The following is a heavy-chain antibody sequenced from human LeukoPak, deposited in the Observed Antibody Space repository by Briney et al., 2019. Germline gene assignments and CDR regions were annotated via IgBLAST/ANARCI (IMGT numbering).Heavy chain of an antibody. CDR1: GGSISSYY. V-gene: IGHV4-59*01. Sequence: PSETLSLTCTVSGGSISSYYWSWIRQPPGKGLEWIGYIYYIGNTNYNPSLKSRVTISVDTSKTQFSLKLSSVTAADTAVYYCARDRGGYSDYWGQGTLVTVSS. J-gene: IGHJ4*02. D-gene: IGHD4-23*01. CDR2: IYYIGNT. CDR3: ARDRGGYSDY.